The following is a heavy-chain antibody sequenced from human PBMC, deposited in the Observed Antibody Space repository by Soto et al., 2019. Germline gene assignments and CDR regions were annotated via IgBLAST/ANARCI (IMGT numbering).Heavy chain of an antibody. CDR2: MNPNSGNT. CDR3: ARGVDYLYYYYYMDV. Sequence: ASVKVSCKASGYTFTSYDIDWVRQATGQGLEWMGWMNPNSGNTGYAQKFQGRVTMTRNTSISTAYMEPSSLRSEDTAVYYCARGVDYLYYYYYMDVWGKGTTVTVSS. V-gene: IGHV1-8*01. D-gene: IGHD4-17*01. CDR1: GYTFTSYD. J-gene: IGHJ6*03.